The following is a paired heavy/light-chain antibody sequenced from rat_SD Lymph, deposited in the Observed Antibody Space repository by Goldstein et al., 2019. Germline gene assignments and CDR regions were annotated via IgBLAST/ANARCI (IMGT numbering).Light chain of an antibody. Sequence: DIVLTQSPVLAVSLGQRATISCRASQNVSISSISWMHWYQQKPEQQPKLLIYRASNLASGIPARFSGSGSGTDFTLTIDPVQADDIAAYYCQQSRESPPTFGGGTKLELK. CDR2: RAS. CDR1: QNVSISSISW. J-gene: IGKJ1*01. V-gene: IGKV3S18*01. CDR3: QQSRESPPT.
Heavy chain of an antibody. V-gene: IGHV2-64*01. Sequence: QVQLKETGPDLVQLTQTLSITCTVSGFSLTTYNIHWVRQPPGKGLEWMGVMWNGGGRDYNSAFKYRLSISRDTSKRQVFLKMNSLQTDDTGKYFCARSFPGNIGTTRYVMDAWGQGASVTVSS. D-gene: IGHD1-5*01. CDR3: ARSFPGNIGTTRYVMDA. CDR2: MWNGGGR. CDR1: GFSLTTYN. J-gene: IGHJ4*01.